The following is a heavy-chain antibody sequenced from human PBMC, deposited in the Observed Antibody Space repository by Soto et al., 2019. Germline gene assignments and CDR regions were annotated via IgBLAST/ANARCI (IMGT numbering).Heavy chain of an antibody. D-gene: IGHD3-22*01. CDR2: ISSSSSYI. Sequence: GGYLRLSCAASGFTFSSYSMNWVRQAPGKGLEWVTSISSSSSYIYYADSVKGRFTISRDNAKNSLYLQMNSLRAEDTAVYYCARAHYDSSGYYAFDIWGQGTMVTVSS. J-gene: IGHJ3*02. CDR1: GFTFSSYS. V-gene: IGHV3-21*01. CDR3: ARAHYDSSGYYAFDI.